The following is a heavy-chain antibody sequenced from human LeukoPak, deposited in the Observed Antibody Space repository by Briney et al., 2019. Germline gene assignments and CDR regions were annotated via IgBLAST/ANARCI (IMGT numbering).Heavy chain of an antibody. J-gene: IGHJ4*02. CDR2: INNDGSDT. CDR3: ARRRYESSGYYLIDY. D-gene: IGHD3-22*01. CDR1: GFTFSRYW. Sequence: PGGSLRLSCAASGFTFSRYWMHWVRQAPGKGLVWVSRINNDGSDTSYADSVKGRFTISRDNAKNTVFLQMNSLRAEDTAVYYCARRRYESSGYYLIDYWGQGTLVTVSS. V-gene: IGHV3-74*01.